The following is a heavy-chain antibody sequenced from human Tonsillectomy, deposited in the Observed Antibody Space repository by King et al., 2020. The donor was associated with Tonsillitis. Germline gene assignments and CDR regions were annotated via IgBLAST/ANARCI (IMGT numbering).Heavy chain of an antibody. Sequence: VQLVQSGAEVKKPGASVKVSCKASGYTFTSYGINWVRQAPGQGLEWMGWISAYNGYTKYEQKLQGRVTMTTDTSTSTAYMELRSLRSEDTAVYYCARDRAGTAGTPAVSWGQGTLVTVSS. CDR1: GYTFTSYG. CDR2: ISAYNGYT. V-gene: IGHV1-18*01. J-gene: IGHJ5*02. CDR3: ARDRAGTAGTPAVS. D-gene: IGHD1-1*01.